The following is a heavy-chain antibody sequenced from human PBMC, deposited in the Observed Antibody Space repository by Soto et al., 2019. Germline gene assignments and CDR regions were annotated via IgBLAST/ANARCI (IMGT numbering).Heavy chain of an antibody. V-gene: IGHV1-46*03. Sequence: QVQLVQSGAEVKKPGASVKVSCRASGYTFTNYYIHWVRQAPGQGLEWLAIINPTSGSTNYAQEFQGRVSLTMDTSTSTVYMELSGRRSEDTAMFYCARDLAAADHLGQGTLVTVSS. J-gene: IGHJ4*02. D-gene: IGHD6-13*01. CDR3: ARDLAAADH. CDR1: GYTFTNYY. CDR2: INPTSGST.